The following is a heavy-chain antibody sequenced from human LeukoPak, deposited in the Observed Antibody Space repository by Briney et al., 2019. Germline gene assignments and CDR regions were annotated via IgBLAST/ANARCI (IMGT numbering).Heavy chain of an antibody. D-gene: IGHD6-19*01. CDR1: GGSLSTYH. Sequence: SSETLSLTCTVSGGSLSTYHWIWIRQPAGKGLEWIGRIYPSGITNYNPSLKSRVTISVDTSKNQFSLKLSSVTAADTAVYYCARGSFYYGNWGQGTLVTVSS. CDR2: IYPSGIT. V-gene: IGHV4-4*07. J-gene: IGHJ4*02. CDR3: ARGSFYYGN.